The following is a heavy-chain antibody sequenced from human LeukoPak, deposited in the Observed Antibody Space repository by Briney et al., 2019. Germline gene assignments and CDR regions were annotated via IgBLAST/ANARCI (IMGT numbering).Heavy chain of an antibody. Sequence: KPGESLKISCKGSGSTFTNYWIAWVRQLPGKGLEWMGIIYPGDSNTRYSPSFQGQVTISADKSINTAYLQWRGLEASDTAMYYCGRRTNSYNYLVDYWGQGTLVTVSS. V-gene: IGHV5-51*01. J-gene: IGHJ4*02. D-gene: IGHD3-16*01. CDR1: GSTFTNYW. CDR3: GRRTNSYNYLVDY. CDR2: IYPGDSNT.